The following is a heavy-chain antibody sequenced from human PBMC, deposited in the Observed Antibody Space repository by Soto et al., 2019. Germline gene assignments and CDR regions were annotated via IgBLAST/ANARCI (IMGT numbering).Heavy chain of an antibody. D-gene: IGHD6-19*01. Sequence: EVQLLESGGGLVQPGGSLRLSCAGSGFTFGSSAMNWGRQAPGRGLGCVAGINDSGDGTYHADSVKARFTISRDNSKNILFLQMNSLRAEDTAGYYCAKDRPWLAPEYWGQGTLVTVSS. CDR2: INDSGDGT. V-gene: IGHV3-23*01. J-gene: IGHJ4*02. CDR3: AKDRPWLAPEY. CDR1: GFTFGSSA.